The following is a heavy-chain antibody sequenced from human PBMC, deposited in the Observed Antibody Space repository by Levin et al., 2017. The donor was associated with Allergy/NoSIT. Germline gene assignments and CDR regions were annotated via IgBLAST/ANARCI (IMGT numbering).Heavy chain of an antibody. CDR1: GFTFSSYG. CDR3: ARSSLVGARSLYYFDY. Sequence: GESLKISCAASGFTFSSYGMHWVRQAPGKGLEWVAVIWYDGSNKYYADSVRGRFTISRDNSKNTLYLQMNSLRDEDTAVYYCARSSLVGARSLYYFDYWGQGTLVTVSS. D-gene: IGHD1-26*01. J-gene: IGHJ4*02. V-gene: IGHV3-33*01. CDR2: IWYDGSNK.